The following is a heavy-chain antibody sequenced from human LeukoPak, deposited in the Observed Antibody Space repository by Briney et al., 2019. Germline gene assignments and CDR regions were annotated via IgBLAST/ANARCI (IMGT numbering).Heavy chain of an antibody. Sequence: SSETLSLTCAVYGGSFSGYYWSWIRQPPGKGLEWIGTIYYSGSTYYNPSLTSRVTISVDTSKNQFSLKLSSVTAADTAVYYCARHKDYYYSYMDVWGKGTTVTISS. CDR1: GGSFSGYY. J-gene: IGHJ6*03. CDR3: ARHKDYYYSYMDV. CDR2: IYYSGST. V-gene: IGHV4-34*01.